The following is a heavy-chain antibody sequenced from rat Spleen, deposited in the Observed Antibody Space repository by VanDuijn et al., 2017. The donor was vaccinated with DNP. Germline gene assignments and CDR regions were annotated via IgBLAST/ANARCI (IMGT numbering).Heavy chain of an antibody. J-gene: IGHJ1*01. Sequence: EVQLVESGGDLVQPGRSLKLSCAASGFTFSDYYMAWVRQAPTKGLEWVAYISYDGGSTNYGDSVKGRFTISRDIAKSTLYLQMNSLRSEDTATYFCARGSGTYYWYFDFWGPGTMVTVSS. CDR1: GFTFSDYY. CDR2: ISYDGGST. D-gene: IGHD5-1*01. CDR3: ARGSGTYYWYFDF. V-gene: IGHV5-22*01.